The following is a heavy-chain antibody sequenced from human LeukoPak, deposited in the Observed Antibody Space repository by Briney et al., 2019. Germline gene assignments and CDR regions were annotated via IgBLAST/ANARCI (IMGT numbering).Heavy chain of an antibody. D-gene: IGHD2-2*01. Sequence: GGSLRLSCAASGFTFSSYAMHWVRQAPGKGLEWVAVISYDGSNKYYADSVKGRFTISRDNSRNTLYLQMNSLRAEDTAVYYCARGGSYCSSTSCFIFDYWGQGTLVTVSS. CDR3: ARGGSYCSSTSCFIFDY. V-gene: IGHV3-30-3*01. J-gene: IGHJ4*02. CDR2: ISYDGSNK. CDR1: GFTFSSYA.